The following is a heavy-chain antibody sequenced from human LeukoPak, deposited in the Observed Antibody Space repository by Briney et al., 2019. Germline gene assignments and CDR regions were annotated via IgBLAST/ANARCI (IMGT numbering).Heavy chain of an antibody. Sequence: ASVKVSCKASGYTFTGYYMHWVRQAPGQGLEWMGWINPNSGGTNYAQKFQGRVTMTRDTSISTAYMELSRLRSDDTAVYYCARXXXHDXGDYHRRNAFDIWGQGTMVTVSS. CDR3: ARXXXHDXGDYHRRNAFDI. J-gene: IGHJ3*02. CDR1: GYTFTGYY. V-gene: IGHV1-2*02. D-gene: IGHD4-17*01. CDR2: INPNSGGT.